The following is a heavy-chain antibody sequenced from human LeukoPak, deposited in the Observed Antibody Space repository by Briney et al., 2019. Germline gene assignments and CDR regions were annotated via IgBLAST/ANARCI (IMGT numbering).Heavy chain of an antibody. CDR2: IIPIFGTA. J-gene: IGHJ5*02. CDR1: GYTFTSYG. Sequence: SVKVSCKASGYTFTSYGISWVRQAPGQGLEWMGGIIPIFGTANYAQKFQGRVTITADESTSTAYMELSSLRSEDTAVYYCARDYPNWFDPWGQGTLVTVSS. V-gene: IGHV1-69*13. CDR3: ARDYPNWFDP.